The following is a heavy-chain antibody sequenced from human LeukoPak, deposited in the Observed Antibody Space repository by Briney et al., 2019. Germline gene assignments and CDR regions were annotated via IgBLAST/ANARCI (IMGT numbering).Heavy chain of an antibody. J-gene: IGHJ4*02. Sequence: PGRSLRLSCAASEFTFDDCAMHWVRQAPGKGLEWVSGISWNGGSIGYADSVRGRFTISRDNAKNSLYLQMNSLRAEDTALYYCAKGYYDFWSGPFYWGQGTLVTVSS. CDR3: AKGYYDFWSGPFY. CDR1: EFTFDDCA. V-gene: IGHV3-9*01. D-gene: IGHD3-3*01. CDR2: ISWNGGSI.